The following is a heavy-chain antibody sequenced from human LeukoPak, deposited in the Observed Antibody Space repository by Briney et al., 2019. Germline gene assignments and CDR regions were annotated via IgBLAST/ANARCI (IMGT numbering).Heavy chain of an antibody. D-gene: IGHD3-10*01. CDR3: ARDALWFGELLYPYYYYYGMDV. CDR2: ISAYNGNT. J-gene: IGHJ6*04. Sequence: ASVKVSCKASGYTFTSYGISWVRQAPGQGLEWMGWISAYNGNTNYAQKLQGRVTMTTDTSTSTAYMELRSLRSDDTAVYYCARDALWFGELLYPYYYYYGMDVWGKGTTVTVSS. V-gene: IGHV1-18*01. CDR1: GYTFTSYG.